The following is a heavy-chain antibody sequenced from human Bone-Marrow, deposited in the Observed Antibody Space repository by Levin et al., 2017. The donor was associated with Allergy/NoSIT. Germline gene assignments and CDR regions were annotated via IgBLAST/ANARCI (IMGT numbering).Heavy chain of an antibody. V-gene: IGHV4-4*07. J-gene: IGHJ4*02. Sequence: SETLSLTCTVSGGSISSYYWSWIRQPAGKGLEWIGRIYTSGSTNYNPSLKSRVTMSVDTSKNQFSLKLSSVTAADTAVYYCARAIRFLEWLSFDYWGQGTLVTVSS. D-gene: IGHD3-3*01. CDR3: ARAIRFLEWLSFDY. CDR2: IYTSGST. CDR1: GGSISSYY.